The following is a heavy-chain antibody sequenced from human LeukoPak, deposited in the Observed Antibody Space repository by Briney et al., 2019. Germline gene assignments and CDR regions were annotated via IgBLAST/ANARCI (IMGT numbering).Heavy chain of an antibody. V-gene: IGHV3-30*04. D-gene: IGHD6-13*01. CDR3: ARAPRGSSSWYYFDY. CDR1: GFTFSSYA. CDR2: ISYDGSNK. Sequence: PGRSLRLSCAASGFTFSSYAMHGVRQAPGKGLEWVAVISYDGSNKYYADSVKGRFTISRDNSKNTLYLQMNSLRAEDTAVYYCARAPRGSSSWYYFDYWGQGTLVTVSS. J-gene: IGHJ4*02.